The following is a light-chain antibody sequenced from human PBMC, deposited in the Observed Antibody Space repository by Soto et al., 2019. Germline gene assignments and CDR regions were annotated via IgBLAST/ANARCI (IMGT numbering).Light chain of an antibody. CDR2: GAS. J-gene: IGKJ3*01. CDR1: QSVSSN. CDR3: QQYKNWLFT. Sequence: EIVMTQSPATLSVSPGERATLSCRTSQSVSSNLAWYQQKPGQAPRLLIYGASTRATGIPGRFSGSGSGTDFTLTISSLQSEDFAVYYCQQYKNWLFTFGPGTKVDIK. V-gene: IGKV3-15*01.